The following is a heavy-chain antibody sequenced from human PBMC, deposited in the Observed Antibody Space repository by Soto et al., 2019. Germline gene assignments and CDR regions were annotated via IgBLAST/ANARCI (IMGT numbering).Heavy chain of an antibody. V-gene: IGHV4-34*01. CDR1: GGSFSGYY. CDR3: ARSDAQWRRVFDY. Sequence: QVQLQQWGAGLLKPSETLSLTCAVYGGSFSGYYWSWIRQPPGKGLEWIGEINHSGSTNYNPSLKRRVTIPVDTSKHECALKLSAVTAADRAVYYGARSDAQWRRVFDYWGQGTLVTVSS. CDR2: INHSGST. J-gene: IGHJ4*02. D-gene: IGHD6-19*01.